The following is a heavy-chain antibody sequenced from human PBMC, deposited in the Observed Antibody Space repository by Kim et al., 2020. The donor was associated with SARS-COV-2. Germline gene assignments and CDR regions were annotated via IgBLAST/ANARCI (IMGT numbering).Heavy chain of an antibody. Sequence: SQTLSLTCAISGDSVSSNSAAWPWIRQSPSRGLEWLGRTYYRSKWYNDYAVSVKSRITINPDTSKNQFSLQLNSVTPGDTAVYYCARGGGGSGWTGGIQNYYYYGMDVWGQGATVTLSS. CDR2: TYYRSKWYN. CDR3: ARGGGGSGWTGGIQNYYYYGMDV. CDR1: GDSVSSNSAA. J-gene: IGHJ6*02. V-gene: IGHV6-1*01. D-gene: IGHD6-19*01.